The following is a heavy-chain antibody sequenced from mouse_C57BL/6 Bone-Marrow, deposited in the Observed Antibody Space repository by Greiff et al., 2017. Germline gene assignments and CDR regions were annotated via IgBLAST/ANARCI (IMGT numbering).Heavy chain of an antibody. V-gene: IGHV1-12*01. CDR2: IYPGNGDT. CDR3: ARLDDGYYAIDY. D-gene: IGHD2-3*01. Sequence: QVQLKQSGAELVRPGASVKMSCKASGYTFTSYNMHWVKQTPRQGLEWIGAIYPGNGDTSYNQQFKGKATLTVDKSSSTAYMQLSRLTSEYSAVYFCARLDDGYYAIDYWGQGTSVTVSS. J-gene: IGHJ4*01. CDR1: GYTFTSYN.